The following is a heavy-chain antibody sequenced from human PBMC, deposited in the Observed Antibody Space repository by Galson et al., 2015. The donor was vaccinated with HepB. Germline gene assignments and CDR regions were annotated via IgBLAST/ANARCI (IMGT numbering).Heavy chain of an antibody. CDR1: GFTFSSYW. CDR3: ARGARDSSSCSDY. CDR2: INSDGSST. Sequence: SLRLSCAASGFTFSSYWMHWVRQAPGKGLVWVSRINSDGSSTSYADSVKGRFTISRDNAKNTLYLQMNSLRAEDTAVYYCARGARDSSSCSDYWGQGTLVTVSS. V-gene: IGHV3-74*01. D-gene: IGHD6-13*01. J-gene: IGHJ4*02.